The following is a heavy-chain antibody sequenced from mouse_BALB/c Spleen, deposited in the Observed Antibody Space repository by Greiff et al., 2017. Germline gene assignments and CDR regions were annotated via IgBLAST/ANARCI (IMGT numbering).Heavy chain of an antibody. V-gene: IGHV5-4*02. D-gene: IGHD2-14*01. Sequence: EVKLVESGGGLVKPGGSLKLSCAASGFTFSDYYMYWVRQTPEKRLEWVATISDGGSYTYYPDSVKGRFTISRDNAKNNLYLQMSSLKSEDTSMYYCARGDYRYDEYAMDYWGQGTSVTVSS. CDR3: ARGDYRYDEYAMDY. CDR2: ISDGGSYT. CDR1: GFTFSDYY. J-gene: IGHJ4*01.